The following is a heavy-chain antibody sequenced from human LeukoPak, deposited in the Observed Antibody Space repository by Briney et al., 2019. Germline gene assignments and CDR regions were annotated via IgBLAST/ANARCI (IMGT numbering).Heavy chain of an antibody. CDR3: ARDLTD. Sequence: GGSLRLSCAASGFIFSSYGMSWVRQAPGKGLEWVANIKQDGSEKYYVDSVRGRFTISRDNAKNSLYLQMNSLRSEDTAVYYCARDLTDWGQGTLVTVSS. CDR1: GFIFSSYG. V-gene: IGHV3-7*01. CDR2: IKQDGSEK. J-gene: IGHJ4*02. D-gene: IGHD3-16*01.